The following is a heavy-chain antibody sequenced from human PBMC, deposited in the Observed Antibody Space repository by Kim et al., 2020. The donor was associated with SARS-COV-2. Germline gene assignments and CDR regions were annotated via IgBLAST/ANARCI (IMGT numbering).Heavy chain of an antibody. CDR2: INHSGST. CDR1: GGSFSGYY. D-gene: IGHD6-19*01. V-gene: IGHV4-34*01. Sequence: SETLSLTCAVYGGSFSGYYWSWIRQPPGKGLEWIGEINHSGSTNYNPSLKSRVTISVDTSKNQFSLKLSSVTAADTAVYYCASLIAVAGRGRGYYYYGMDVWGQGTTVTVSS. CDR3: ASLIAVAGRGRGYYYYGMDV. J-gene: IGHJ6*02.